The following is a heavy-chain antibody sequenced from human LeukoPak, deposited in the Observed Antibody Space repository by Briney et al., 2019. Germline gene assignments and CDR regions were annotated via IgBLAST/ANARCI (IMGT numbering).Heavy chain of an antibody. D-gene: IGHD1-26*01. CDR3: ARVIVGTTTRLDYFDY. Sequence: GGSLRLSCAASGSTVSDNYMSWVRQAPGKGLEWVSIIYSGGNTYYADSVKGRFTVSRDNSKNTLYLQMNSLRAEDTAVYYCARVIVGTTTRLDYFDYWGQGTLVTVSS. J-gene: IGHJ4*02. CDR2: IYSGGNT. V-gene: IGHV3-66*01. CDR1: GSTVSDNY.